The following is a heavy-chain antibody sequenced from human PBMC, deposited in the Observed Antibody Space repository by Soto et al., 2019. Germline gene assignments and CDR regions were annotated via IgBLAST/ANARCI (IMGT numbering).Heavy chain of an antibody. CDR2: IYYSGST. Sequence: TVSGGSISSGGYYWSWIRQHPGKGLEWIGYIYYSGSTYYNPSLKSRVTISVDTSKNQFSLKLSSVTAADTAVYYCARDPTDLYSSSVYYGMDVWGQGTTVTVSS. CDR1: GGSISSGGYY. J-gene: IGHJ6*02. D-gene: IGHD6-6*01. CDR3: ARDPTDLYSSSVYYGMDV. V-gene: IGHV4-31*03.